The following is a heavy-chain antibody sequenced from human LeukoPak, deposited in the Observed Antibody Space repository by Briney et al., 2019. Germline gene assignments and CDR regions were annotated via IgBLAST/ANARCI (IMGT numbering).Heavy chain of an antibody. CDR1: GGSISSYY. J-gene: IGHJ4*02. CDR2: IYYSGST. V-gene: IGHV4-59*01. CDR3: ARSRIFLYSSSWYFDY. D-gene: IGHD6-13*01. Sequence: TSETLSLTCTVSGGSISSYYWSWIRQPPGKGLEWIGYIYYSGSTNYNPSLKSRVTISVDTSKNQFSLKPSSVTAADTAVYYCARSRIFLYSSSWYFDYWGQGTLVTVSS.